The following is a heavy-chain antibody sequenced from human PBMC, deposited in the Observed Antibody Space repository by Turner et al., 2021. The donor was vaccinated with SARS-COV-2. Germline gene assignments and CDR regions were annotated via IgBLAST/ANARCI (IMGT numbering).Heavy chain of an antibody. CDR2: IKQDGSEK. J-gene: IGHJ4*02. D-gene: IGHD6-13*01. CDR3: ARLHTSSWYFDY. V-gene: IGHV3-7*03. Sequence: EVQLVESGGCLVQPGGSLRLSCAASVFTFSSYWMICVRQAPGKGLEWVANIKQDGSEKYYVDSVKGRFTISRDNAKNSLYLQMNSLRAEDTAVYYCARLHTSSWYFDYWGQGTLVTVSS. CDR1: VFTFSSYW.